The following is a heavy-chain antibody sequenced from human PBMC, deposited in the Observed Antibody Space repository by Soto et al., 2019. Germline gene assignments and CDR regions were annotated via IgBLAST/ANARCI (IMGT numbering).Heavy chain of an antibody. D-gene: IGHD3-9*01. Sequence: SETLSLTCTVSGGSISSGGYYWSWIRQHPGKGLEWIGYIYYSGSTYYNPSLKSRVTISVDTSKNQFSLKLSSVTAADTAVYYCARARLRYSDLDYWGQGTLVTVS. CDR3: ARARLRYSDLDY. V-gene: IGHV4-31*03. CDR1: GGSISSGGYY. J-gene: IGHJ4*02. CDR2: IYYSGST.